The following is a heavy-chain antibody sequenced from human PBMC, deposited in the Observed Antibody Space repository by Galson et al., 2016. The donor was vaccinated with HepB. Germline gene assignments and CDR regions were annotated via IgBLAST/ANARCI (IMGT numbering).Heavy chain of an antibody. CDR1: GFTFSSYA. CDR2: ISYDGSHK. CDR3: ARERGVTTFSDYYYYVMDV. V-gene: IGHV3-30*03. Sequence: SLRLSCAASGFTFSSYAMHWVRQAPGKGLEWVAVISYDGSHKYYADSVKGRFTISRDTSKNTLYLQMNSLRAEDTAVYYCARERGVTTFSDYYYYVMDVWGQGTTVTVSS. J-gene: IGHJ6*02. D-gene: IGHD4-17*01.